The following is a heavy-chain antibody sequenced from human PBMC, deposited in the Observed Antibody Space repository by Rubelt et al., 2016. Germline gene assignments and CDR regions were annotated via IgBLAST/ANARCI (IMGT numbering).Heavy chain of an antibody. V-gene: IGHV4-61*01. J-gene: IGHJ5*02. CDR3: ARGTYYDFWSGYYNWFDP. D-gene: IGHD3-3*01. Sequence: QVQLQESGPGLVKPSETLSLTCTVSGGSVSSGSYYWSWIRQPPGKGLEWIGYIYYSGSTNYNPSLKSRVTISVDTSKNQFSLKLSSVTAADTAVYYCARGTYYDFWSGYYNWFDPWGQGTLVTVSS. CDR2: IYYSGST. CDR1: GGSVSSGSYY.